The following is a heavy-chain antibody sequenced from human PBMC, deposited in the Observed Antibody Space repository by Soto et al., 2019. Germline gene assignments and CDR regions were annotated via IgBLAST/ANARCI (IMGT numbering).Heavy chain of an antibody. Sequence: GGSLRLSCAASGFTFSSYAMTWVRQAPGKGLEWVSGISGSGGYADYADSVKGRFTISRDNSKSTLYLQMNSLRAEDTAVYYCAKDALIITMVRGVITLFDYWGRGTLVT. V-gene: IGHV3-23*01. CDR2: ISGSGGYA. D-gene: IGHD3-10*01. CDR3: AKDALIITMVRGVITLFDY. CDR1: GFTFSSYA. J-gene: IGHJ4*02.